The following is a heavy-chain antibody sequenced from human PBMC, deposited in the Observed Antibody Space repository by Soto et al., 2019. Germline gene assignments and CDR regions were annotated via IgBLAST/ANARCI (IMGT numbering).Heavy chain of an antibody. CDR2: ISAYNGNT. CDR1: GYGNTLYA. J-gene: IGHJ4*02. CDR3: ARATRNWNYVY. Sequence: ASVKRYCNTSGYGNTLYASGWGLQAPGQGLEWMGWISAYNGNTNYAQKLQGRVTMTTDTSTSTAYMELRSLRSDDTAVYYCARATRNWNYVYCRQGTLVTVSS. D-gene: IGHD1-7*01. V-gene: IGHV1-18*04.